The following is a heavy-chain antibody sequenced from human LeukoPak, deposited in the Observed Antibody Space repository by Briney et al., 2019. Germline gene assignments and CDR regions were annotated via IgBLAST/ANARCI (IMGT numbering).Heavy chain of an antibody. J-gene: IGHJ6*02. CDR2: ISWNSGSI. D-gene: IGHD2/OR15-2a*01. V-gene: IGHV3-9*01. CDR1: GFTFDDYA. Sequence: PGGSLRLSCAASGFTFDDYAMHWVRQAPGKGLEWVSGISWNSGSIGYVDSVKGRFTISRDNAKNSLYLQMNSLRAEDAALYYCAKDGSTQSRAPYYYGMDVWGQGTTVTVSS. CDR3: AKDGSTQSRAPYYYGMDV.